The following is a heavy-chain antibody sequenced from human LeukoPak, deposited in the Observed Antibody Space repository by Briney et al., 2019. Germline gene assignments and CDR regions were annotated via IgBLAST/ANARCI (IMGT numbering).Heavy chain of an antibody. D-gene: IGHD5-24*01. CDR1: GFTFSSYG. CDR2: ISYDGSNK. Sequence: GGSLRLSCAASGFTFSSYGMHWVRQAPGKGLEWVAVISYDGSNKYYADSVKGRFTISRDNSKNTLYLQMNSLRAEDTAVYYCAKDGGWLQPTHFYFDYWGQGTLVTVSS. CDR3: AKDGGWLQPTHFYFDY. V-gene: IGHV3-30*18. J-gene: IGHJ4*02.